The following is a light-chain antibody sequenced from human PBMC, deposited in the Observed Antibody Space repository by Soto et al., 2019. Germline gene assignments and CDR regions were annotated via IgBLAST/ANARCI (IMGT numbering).Light chain of an antibody. CDR2: EVT. Sequence: QSALTQPTSVSGSPGQSITISCTGTSSDVATYHYVSWYQQHPGQGPKLLIYEVTNRPSGASNRFSGSKSGNTASLTISGLQAEDEADYYCLPYTGGSTDVVFGGGTKVTVL. V-gene: IGLV2-14*01. J-gene: IGLJ2*01. CDR1: SSDVATYHY. CDR3: LPYTGGSTDVV.